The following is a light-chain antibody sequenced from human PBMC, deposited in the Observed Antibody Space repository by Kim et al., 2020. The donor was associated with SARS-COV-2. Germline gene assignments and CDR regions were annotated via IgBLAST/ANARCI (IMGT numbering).Light chain of an antibody. CDR1: RGSIGRNY. Sequence: VTISCTGTRGSIGRNYVQWYQQRPGSAPTTLIYENNHRPSGVPDRFSGSIDSSSNAASLITSGLKTEEEADYYCQSYDSSNPVVFGGGTQLTVL. V-gene: IGLV6-57*02. CDR3: QSYDSSNPVV. J-gene: IGLJ2*01. CDR2: ENN.